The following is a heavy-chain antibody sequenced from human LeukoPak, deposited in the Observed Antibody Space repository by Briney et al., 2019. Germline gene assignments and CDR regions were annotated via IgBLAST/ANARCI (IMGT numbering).Heavy chain of an antibody. Sequence: SETLSLTCTVSGGSISSYYWSWIRQPPGKGLEWIGEINHSGSTNYNPSLKSRVTISVDTSKNQFSLKLSSVTAADTAVYYCARDSYSSSSSGVGAFDIWGQGTMVTVSS. D-gene: IGHD6-6*01. CDR3: ARDSYSSSSSGVGAFDI. V-gene: IGHV4-34*01. CDR1: GGSISSYY. J-gene: IGHJ3*02. CDR2: INHSGST.